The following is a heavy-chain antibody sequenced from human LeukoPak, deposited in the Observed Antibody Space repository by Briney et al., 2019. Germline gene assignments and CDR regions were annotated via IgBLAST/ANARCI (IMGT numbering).Heavy chain of an antibody. V-gene: IGHV4-39*01. D-gene: IGHD1-26*01. CDR2: IYSSGST. Sequence: SETLSLTCTVSGGSISSSSYYWGWIRQPPGKGLEWIGSIYSSGSTYYNPSLKSRVTISVDTSKNQFSLKLSSVTAADTAVYYCARHFTSGSYSPAGYWGQGTLVTVSS. J-gene: IGHJ4*02. CDR3: ARHFTSGSYSPAGY. CDR1: GGSISSSSYY.